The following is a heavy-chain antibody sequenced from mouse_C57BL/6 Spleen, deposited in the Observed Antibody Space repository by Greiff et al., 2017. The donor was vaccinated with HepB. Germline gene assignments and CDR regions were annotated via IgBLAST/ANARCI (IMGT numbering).Heavy chain of an antibody. D-gene: IGHD2-3*01. J-gene: IGHJ3*01. Sequence: VQLQQSGPGLVQPSQSLSITCTVSGFSLTSYGVHWVRQSPGKGLEWLGVIWSGGSTDYNAAFISRLSISKDNSKSQVFVKMNSLQADDTAIYYCARTPYDGYSAWSAYWGQGTRVTVSA. CDR1: GFSLTSYG. CDR3: ARTPYDGYSAWSAY. V-gene: IGHV2-2*01. CDR2: IWSGGST.